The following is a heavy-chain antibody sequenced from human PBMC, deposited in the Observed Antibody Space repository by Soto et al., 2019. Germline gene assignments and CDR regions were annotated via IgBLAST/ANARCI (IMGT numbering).Heavy chain of an antibody. CDR1: GITFSSYW. D-gene: IGHD4-4*01. Sequence: GGSLRLYCAASGITFSSYWMHWVRQAPGKGLVWVSRINSDGSSTSYADSVKGRFTISRDNAKNTLNLQMNSLRAEDTAVYYCARETRAYSNYFDYWGQGTLVTVSS. CDR3: ARETRAYSNYFDY. J-gene: IGHJ4*02. CDR2: INSDGSST. V-gene: IGHV3-74*01.